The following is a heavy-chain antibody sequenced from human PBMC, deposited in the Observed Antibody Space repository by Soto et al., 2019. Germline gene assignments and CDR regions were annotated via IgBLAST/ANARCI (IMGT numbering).Heavy chain of an antibody. V-gene: IGHV4-59*08. J-gene: IGHJ4*02. CDR3: ARLQRGDATSVH. Sequence: PSLTCIVSGGSISTYYWNWIRQPPGKGLEWIGYIYYSGSTNHNPSLKSRVTMSVDTSMNQFSLSLSSVTAADTAIYYCARLQRGDATSVHWGQGISVTVSS. CDR2: IYYSGST. CDR1: GGSISTYY. D-gene: IGHD2-21*02.